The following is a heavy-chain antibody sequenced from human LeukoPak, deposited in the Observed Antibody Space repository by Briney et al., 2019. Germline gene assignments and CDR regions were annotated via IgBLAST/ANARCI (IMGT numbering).Heavy chain of an antibody. D-gene: IGHD3-22*01. CDR3: ARSWSSGYWFPATASFDY. J-gene: IGHJ4*02. Sequence: GGSLRLSCAASGFTFSSYWMSWVRRAPGKGLEWVANIKQDGSEKYYVDSVKGRFTISRDNAKNSLYLQMNSLRAEDTAVYYCARSWSSGYWFPATASFDYWGQGTLVTVSS. CDR2: IKQDGSEK. CDR1: GFTFSSYW. V-gene: IGHV3-7*01.